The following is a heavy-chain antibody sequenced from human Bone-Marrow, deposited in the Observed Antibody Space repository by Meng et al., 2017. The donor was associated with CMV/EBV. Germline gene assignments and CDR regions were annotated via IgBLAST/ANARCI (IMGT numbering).Heavy chain of an antibody. CDR1: GGSISSYY. D-gene: IGHD6-6*01. Sequence: AETLSLTCTVSGGSISSYYWSWIRQPPGKGLEWIGDIYYSGSTNYNPSLKSRVTISIDTSKNPFSLKLTSVTAADTAVYYCARGRSSSSSVETAWGQGTLVTVSS. CDR2: IYYSGST. V-gene: IGHV4-59*01. CDR3: ARGRSSSSSVETA. J-gene: IGHJ4*02.